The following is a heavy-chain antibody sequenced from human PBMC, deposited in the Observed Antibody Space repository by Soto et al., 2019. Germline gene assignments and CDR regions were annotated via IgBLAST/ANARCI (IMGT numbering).Heavy chain of an antibody. Sequence: ASVKVSCKASGYTFTSYYMHWVRQAPGQGLEWMGIINPSGGSTSYAQKFQGRVTMTRDTSTSTVYMELSSLRSEDTAVYYCARDLLGRYYYDSSGYYFDYWGQGTLVTVSS. CDR1: GYTFTSYY. D-gene: IGHD3-22*01. CDR2: INPSGGST. V-gene: IGHV1-46*01. CDR3: ARDLLGRYYYDSSGYYFDY. J-gene: IGHJ4*02.